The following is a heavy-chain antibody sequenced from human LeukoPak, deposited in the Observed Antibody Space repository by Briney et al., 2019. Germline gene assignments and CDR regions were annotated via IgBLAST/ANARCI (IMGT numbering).Heavy chain of an antibody. D-gene: IGHD3-10*01. CDR1: GFTDSSNY. CDR3: ARARGDGYNLIDY. Sequence: GGSLRLSCAASGFTDSSNYMSWVRQAPGKGLEWVSVIYSGSSTYYADSVKGRFTISRDNSKNTLYLQMNSLRAEDTAVYYCARARGDGYNLIDYWGQGTLVTVSS. V-gene: IGHV3-66*01. J-gene: IGHJ4*02. CDR2: IYSGSST.